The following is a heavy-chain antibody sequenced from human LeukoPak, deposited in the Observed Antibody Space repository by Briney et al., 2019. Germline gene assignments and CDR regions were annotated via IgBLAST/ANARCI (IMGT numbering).Heavy chain of an antibody. J-gene: IGHJ4*02. Sequence: GGSLRLSCAASGSTFSSYSMNWVRQAPGKGLEWVSYISSGSSTIYYADSVKGRFTISRDNSKNTLYLQMNSLRAEDTSVYYCARACYGSGSYCKFDYWGQGTLVTVSS. V-gene: IGHV3-48*01. CDR3: ARACYGSGSYCKFDY. CDR2: ISSGSSTI. CDR1: GSTFSSYS. D-gene: IGHD3-10*01.